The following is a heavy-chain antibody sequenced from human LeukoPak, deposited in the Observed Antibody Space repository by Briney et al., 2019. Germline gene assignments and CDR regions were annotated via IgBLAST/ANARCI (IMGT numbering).Heavy chain of an antibody. CDR1: GFIFGDYA. CDR3: AITVAAPAYYFDY. CDR2: IKQDGSEK. D-gene: IGHD6-19*01. Sequence: PGGSLRLSCTGSGFIFGDYAMSWVRQAPGKGLEWVANIKQDGSEKYVDSVKGRFTISRDNAKNSLYLQLNSLRAEDAAVYYCAITVAAPAYYFDYWGQGTLVTVSS. V-gene: IGHV3-7*01. J-gene: IGHJ4*02.